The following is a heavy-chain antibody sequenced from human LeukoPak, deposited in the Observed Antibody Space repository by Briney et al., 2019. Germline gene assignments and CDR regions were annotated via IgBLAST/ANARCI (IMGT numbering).Heavy chain of an antibody. V-gene: IGHV1-46*01. J-gene: IGHJ4*02. CDR2: ISPHDGSR. CDR1: GYSFTNYF. CDR3: ARARGYSGYHPVDY. Sequence: ASVKVSCKASGYSFTNYFMHWVRQAPGQGLEWMGTISPHDGSRNYAQNFQGRVTMTRDTSTSTFDMELSSLRSEDTALYFCARARGYSGYHPVDYWGQGTLVTVSS. D-gene: IGHD5-12*01.